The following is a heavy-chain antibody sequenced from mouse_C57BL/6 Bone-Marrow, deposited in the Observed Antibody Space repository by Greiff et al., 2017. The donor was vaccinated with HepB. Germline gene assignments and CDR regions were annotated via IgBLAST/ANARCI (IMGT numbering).Heavy chain of an antibody. V-gene: IGHV14-4*01. CDR2: IDPENGDT. CDR3: TTDLFDY. CDR1: GFNIKDDY. J-gene: IGHJ2*01. Sequence: VQLQQSGAELVRPGASVKLSCTASGFNIKDDYMHWVKQRPEQGLEWIGWIDPENGDTEYASKFQGKATITADTSSNTAYLQRSSLTSEDTAVYYCTTDLFDYWGQGTTLTVSS.